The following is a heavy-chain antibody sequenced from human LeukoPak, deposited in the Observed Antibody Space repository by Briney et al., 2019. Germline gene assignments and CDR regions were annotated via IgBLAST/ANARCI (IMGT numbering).Heavy chain of an antibody. CDR1: GFTFSSYA. Sequence: GGSLRLSCAASGFTFSSYAMSWVRQAPGKGLEWVSAISGSGGSTYYADSVKGRFTISRDNAKNSLYLQMNSLRAEDTAVYYCARDQAAYYDRSGYHYSSTAAAFDIWGQGTVVTVSS. CDR2: ISGSGGST. J-gene: IGHJ3*02. V-gene: IGHV3-23*01. CDR3: ARDQAAYYDRSGYHYSSTAAAFDI. D-gene: IGHD3-22*01.